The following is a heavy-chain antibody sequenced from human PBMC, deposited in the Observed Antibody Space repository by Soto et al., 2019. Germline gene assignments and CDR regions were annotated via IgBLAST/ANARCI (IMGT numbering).Heavy chain of an antibody. J-gene: IGHJ4*02. CDR1: GFTFSRYA. Sequence: EVLVLESGGGLVQPGGSLRLSCAASGFTFSRYAMSWVRQAPGKGLEWVSGISGSGGSTYYADSVKGRFTISRDNSKNTLYLQMNSMRADDTAVYYCAKRHRDTAMVYFDYWGQGTLVTGSS. V-gene: IGHV3-23*01. CDR3: AKRHRDTAMVYFDY. D-gene: IGHD5-18*01. CDR2: ISGSGGST.